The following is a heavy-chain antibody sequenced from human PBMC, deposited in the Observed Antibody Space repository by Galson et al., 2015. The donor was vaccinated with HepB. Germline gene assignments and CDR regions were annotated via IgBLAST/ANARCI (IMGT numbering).Heavy chain of an antibody. V-gene: IGHV5-51*01. D-gene: IGHD3-22*01. Sequence: QSGAEVKKPGESLKISCKGSGYSFTSYWIGWVRQMPGKGLEWMGIIYPGDSDTRYSPSFQGQVTISADKSISTAYLQWSSLKASDTAMYYCASHRGYDSGGYYLVGAFDIWGQGTMVTVSS. CDR2: IYPGDSDT. CDR3: ASHRGYDSGGYYLVGAFDI. CDR1: GYSFTSYW. J-gene: IGHJ3*02.